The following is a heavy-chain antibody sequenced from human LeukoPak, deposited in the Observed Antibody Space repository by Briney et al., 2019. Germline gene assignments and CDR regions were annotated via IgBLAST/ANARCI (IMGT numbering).Heavy chain of an antibody. Sequence: SVKVSCKASGGTFSSYAISWVRQAPGQGLEWMGGIIPIFGTANYAQKFQGRVMITADESTSTAYMELSSLRSEDTAVYYCARAPGYSSGWYPGTMYFDYWGQGTLVTVSS. D-gene: IGHD6-19*01. CDR3: ARAPGYSSGWYPGTMYFDY. CDR1: GGTFSSYA. V-gene: IGHV1-69*13. CDR2: IIPIFGTA. J-gene: IGHJ4*02.